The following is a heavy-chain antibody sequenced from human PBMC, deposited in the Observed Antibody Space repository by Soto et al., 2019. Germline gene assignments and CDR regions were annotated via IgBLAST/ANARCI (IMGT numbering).Heavy chain of an antibody. J-gene: IGHJ4*02. CDR3: ARIRKYYDSSGYYYGPVSYFDY. Sequence: GSGPTLVNPTQTLTLTCTFSGFSLSTSEMCVSWIRQPPGKALEWLALIDWDDDKYYSTSLKTRLTISKDTSKNQVVLTMTNMDPVDTATYYCARIRKYYDSSGYYYGPVSYFDYWGQGTLVTVSS. CDR1: GFSLSTSEMC. D-gene: IGHD3-22*01. V-gene: IGHV2-70*01. CDR2: IDWDDDK.